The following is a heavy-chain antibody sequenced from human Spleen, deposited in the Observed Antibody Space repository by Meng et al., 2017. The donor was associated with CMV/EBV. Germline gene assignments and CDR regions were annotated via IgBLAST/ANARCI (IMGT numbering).Heavy chain of an antibody. CDR1: GFTFSSYG. CDR3: AKGLDFWSGYFPGRFDY. J-gene: IGHJ4*02. D-gene: IGHD3-3*01. Sequence: GESLKISCAASGFTFSSYGMHWVRQAPGKGLEWVAFIRFDGSNEYYADSVKGRFTISRDNSKNTLYLQMISLRPEDTAIYYCAKGLDFWSGYFPGRFDYWGQGMMVTVSS. V-gene: IGHV3-30*02. CDR2: IRFDGSNE.